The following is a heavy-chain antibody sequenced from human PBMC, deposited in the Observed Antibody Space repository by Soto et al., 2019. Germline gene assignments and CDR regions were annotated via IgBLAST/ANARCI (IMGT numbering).Heavy chain of an antibody. D-gene: IGHD6-19*01. V-gene: IGHV4-59*01. J-gene: IGHJ5*02. CDR3: ARDRYTTGWYYFDP. Sequence: PSETLPLTCTVSGGSMSSYYWSWIRQPPGKGLEWIGYIYYGGNTNYNPSLKSRVTISLDTSKNQFSLKLSSVTAADTAVYYCARDRYTTGWYYFDPWGQGTLVTVSS. CDR2: IYYGGNT. CDR1: GGSMSSYY.